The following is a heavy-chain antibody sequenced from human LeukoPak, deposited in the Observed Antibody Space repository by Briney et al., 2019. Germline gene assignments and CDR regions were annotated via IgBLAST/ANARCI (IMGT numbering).Heavy chain of an antibody. D-gene: IGHD5-12*01. CDR3: ARYTLGYDLSNWGNGRNFDY. CDR1: GGSISSYY. CDR2: IYYSVST. V-gene: IGHV4-59*01. J-gene: IGHJ4*02. Sequence: SETLSLTCTVTGGSISSYYWGWIRQPPGKGLEWIGYIYYSVSTNYNPSLKSRVTISVDTSKNQFSLKLRSVTAADTAVYYCARYTLGYDLSNWGNGRNFDYWGQGTLVTVSS.